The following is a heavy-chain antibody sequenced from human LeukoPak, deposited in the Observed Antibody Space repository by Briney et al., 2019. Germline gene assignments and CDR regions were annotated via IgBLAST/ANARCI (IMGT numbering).Heavy chain of an antibody. Sequence: ASETLSLTCTVSGGSISSNYWSWVRQPPRPGLEWIGYIYYSGSTSYNSSLTLRVTISVDTSKNQFSLKLSSVTAADTAVYYCARVRYGILTGYPVLYYFDYWGQGTLVTVSS. V-gene: IGHV4-59*01. CDR3: ARVRYGILTGYPVLYYFDY. D-gene: IGHD3-9*01. J-gene: IGHJ4*02. CDR2: IYYSGST. CDR1: GGSISSNY.